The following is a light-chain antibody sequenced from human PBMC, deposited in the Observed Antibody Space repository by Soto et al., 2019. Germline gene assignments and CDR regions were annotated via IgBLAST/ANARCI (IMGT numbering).Light chain of an antibody. CDR3: SSYGGSYSDVV. V-gene: IGLV2-8*01. CDR1: SSDIGGNNY. Sequence: QSVLTQPPSASGSPGQSVTISCTGTSSDIGGNNYVSWYQQHPGKAPKLMIYEVTKRPSGVRDRVSGSMSGNTASLTVSGLQAEDEADYYCSSYGGSYSDVVFGGGTKLTVL. CDR2: EVT. J-gene: IGLJ2*01.